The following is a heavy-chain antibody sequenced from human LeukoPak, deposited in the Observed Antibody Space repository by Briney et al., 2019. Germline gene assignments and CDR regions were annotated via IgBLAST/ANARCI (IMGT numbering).Heavy chain of an antibody. CDR2: IKQDGSEK. CDR1: GFTFSSYW. J-gene: IGHJ6*02. CDR3: ARDERGYDMLTGYSHYYYYGMDV. V-gene: IGHV3-7*01. D-gene: IGHD3-9*01. Sequence: GGSLRLSCAASGFTFSSYWMSWVRQAPGKGLEWVANIKQDGSEKYYVDSVKGRFTISRDNAKNSLYLQMNSLRAEDTAVYYCARDERGYDMLTGYSHYYYYGMDVWGQGTTVTVSS.